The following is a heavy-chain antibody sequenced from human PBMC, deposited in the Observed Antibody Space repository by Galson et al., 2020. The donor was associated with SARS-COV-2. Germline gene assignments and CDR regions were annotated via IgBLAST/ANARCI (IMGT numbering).Heavy chain of an antibody. J-gene: IGHJ4*02. Sequence: TGGSLRLSCAASEFTFSSYGMHWVRQAPGKGLEWVAVIWYDGSNKYYGDSVKGRFTISRDNAKNTLYLQMNSLRVEDTAVYYCARGSYSSSWIDDYWGQGTLVTVSS. V-gene: IGHV3-33*01. CDR2: IWYDGSNK. D-gene: IGHD6-13*01. CDR3: ARGSYSSSWIDDY. CDR1: EFTFSSYG.